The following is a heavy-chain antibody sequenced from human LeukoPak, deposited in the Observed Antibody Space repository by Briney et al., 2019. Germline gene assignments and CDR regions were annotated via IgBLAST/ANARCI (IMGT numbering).Heavy chain of an antibody. J-gene: IGHJ5*02. V-gene: IGHV1-46*01. D-gene: IGHD3-10*01. CDR2: INPSGGST. Sequence: ASVKVSCKASGYTFTGYYMHWVRQAPGQGLEWMGIINPSGGSTSYAQKFQGRVTMTRDTSTSTVYMELSSLRSEDTAVYYCERDDFTMVRGVTPNWFDPWGQGTLVTVSS. CDR3: ERDDFTMVRGVTPNWFDP. CDR1: GYTFTGYY.